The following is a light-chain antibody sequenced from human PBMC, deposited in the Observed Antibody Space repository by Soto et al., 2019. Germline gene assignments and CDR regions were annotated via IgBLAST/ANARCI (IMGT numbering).Light chain of an antibody. CDR3: QQYGTSPRT. Sequence: EIVLTQSPVTLSLSPGESATLSCRASQNVRSYLAWYQQRPGQAPRLLIYDASTRATGIPDKFSGSGSGTDFTLTISRLEPEDFAVYYCQQYGTSPRTFGQGTKVDI. V-gene: IGKV3-20*01. J-gene: IGKJ1*01. CDR1: QNVRSY. CDR2: DAS.